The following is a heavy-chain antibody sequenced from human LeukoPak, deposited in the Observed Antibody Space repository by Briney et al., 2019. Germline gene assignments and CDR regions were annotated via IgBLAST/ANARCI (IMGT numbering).Heavy chain of an antibody. D-gene: IGHD3-10*01. CDR2: ISSSGSTI. Sequence: GGSLRLSCAATGFTFSSYEMNWVRQAPGKGLEWASYISSSGSTIYYADSVKGRFTISRDNAKNSLYLQMNSLRAEDTAVYYCARLGWTYYYGSGSYYNGNNWFDPWGQGTLVTVSS. CDR1: GFTFSSYE. J-gene: IGHJ5*02. V-gene: IGHV3-48*03. CDR3: ARLGWTYYYGSGSYYNGNNWFDP.